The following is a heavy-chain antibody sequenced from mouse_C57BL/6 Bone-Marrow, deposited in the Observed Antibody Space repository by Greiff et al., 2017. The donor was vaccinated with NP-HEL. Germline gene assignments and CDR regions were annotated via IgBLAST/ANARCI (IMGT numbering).Heavy chain of an antibody. CDR1: GYTFTSYW. CDR3: ASNGSSYPGFAY. Sequence: QVQLQQPGAELVKPGASVKLSCKASGYTFTSYWMHWVKQRPGQGLEWIGMILPNSGSTNYNEKFKSKATLTVDKSSSTAYMQLSSLTSEDSAVYYCASNGSSYPGFAYWGQGTLVTVSA. J-gene: IGHJ3*01. CDR2: ILPNSGST. D-gene: IGHD1-1*01. V-gene: IGHV1-64*01.